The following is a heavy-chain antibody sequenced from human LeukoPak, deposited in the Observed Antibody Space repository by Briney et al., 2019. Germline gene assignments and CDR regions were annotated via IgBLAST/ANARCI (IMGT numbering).Heavy chain of an antibody. V-gene: IGHV3-74*01. CDR2: INSDGSYT. D-gene: IGHD5-12*01. Sequence: GGSLRLSCAASGFTFSSYWMHWVRQAPGKGLVWVSRINSDGSYTTYADSVKGRFTISRDNAKNTLYLQMGSLRAEDMAVYYCARGPVASYYYNYYMDVWGKGTTVTISS. CDR1: GFTFSSYW. CDR3: ARGPVASYYYNYYMDV. J-gene: IGHJ6*03.